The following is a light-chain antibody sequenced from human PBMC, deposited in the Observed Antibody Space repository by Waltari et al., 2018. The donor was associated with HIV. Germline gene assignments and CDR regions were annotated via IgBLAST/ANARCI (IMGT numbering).Light chain of an antibody. CDR1: QSAGNS. J-gene: IGKJ1*01. Sequence: EVVMTQSPATLSVSPGERATLSHRATQSAGNSLAWYQQKPGQAARILFFGSSTSATGIPVRFSRSAYGTEFTFTCSSLQSEDFAVYYCQQYSTWPPRTFGPGTKVELK. V-gene: IGKV3-15*01. CDR3: QQYSTWPPRT. CDR2: GSS.